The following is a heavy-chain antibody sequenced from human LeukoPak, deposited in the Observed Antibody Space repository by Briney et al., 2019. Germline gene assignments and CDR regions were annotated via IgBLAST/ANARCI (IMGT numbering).Heavy chain of an antibody. CDR2: ISYDGSNK. CDR1: GFTFSSYA. CDR3: ARGGPRYYFDY. V-gene: IGHV3-30-3*01. Sequence: GGSLRLSCAASGFTFSSYAMHWVRQAPGKGLEWVAVISYDGSNKYYADSVKGRFTISRDNSKNTLYLQMNSLRAEDTAVYYCARGGPRYYFDYWGQGTLVTASS. J-gene: IGHJ4*02.